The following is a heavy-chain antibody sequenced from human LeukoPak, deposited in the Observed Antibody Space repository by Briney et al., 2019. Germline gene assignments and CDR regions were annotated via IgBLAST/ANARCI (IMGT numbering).Heavy chain of an antibody. V-gene: IGHV3-66*01. D-gene: IGHD3-3*01. Sequence: GGSLRLSCAASGFTVSSNHMSWVRQAPGKGLEWVSVIYSGGTTYYADSVKGRFTISRDNSKNTLYLQMNSLRAEDTAVYYCARGRRITIFGVIIDRYFDYWGQGTRVTVSS. CDR2: IYSGGTT. CDR1: GFTVSSNH. CDR3: ARGRRITIFGVIIDRYFDY. J-gene: IGHJ4*02.